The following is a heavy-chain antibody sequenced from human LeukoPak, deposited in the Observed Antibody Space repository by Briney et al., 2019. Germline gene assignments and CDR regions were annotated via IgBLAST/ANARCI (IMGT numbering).Heavy chain of an antibody. Sequence: PSETLSLTCTVSGGSISSGDYYWSWLRQPPGKGLEWIGYIYYSGSTYYNPSLKSRVTISVDTSKNQFSLKLSSVTAADTAVYYCAREDSSSWYFRYFDYWGQGTLVTVSS. CDR1: GGSISSGDYY. CDR3: AREDSSSWYFRYFDY. D-gene: IGHD6-13*01. CDR2: IYYSGST. J-gene: IGHJ4*02. V-gene: IGHV4-30-4*08.